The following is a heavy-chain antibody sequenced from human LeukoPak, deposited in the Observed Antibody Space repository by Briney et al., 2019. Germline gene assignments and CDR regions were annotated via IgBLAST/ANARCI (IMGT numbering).Heavy chain of an antibody. CDR3: AYALGYYSSTSCYRCFQH. D-gene: IGHD2-2*01. CDR2: ISAYNGNT. J-gene: IGHJ1*01. CDR1: GYTFTSYG. V-gene: IGHV1-18*01. Sequence: ASVKVSCKASGYTFTSYGISWVRQAPGQGLEWMGWISAYNGNTNYAQKLQGRVTMTTDTSTSTAYMELRSLRSDDTAVYYCAYALGYYSSTSCYRCFQHWGQGTLVTVSS.